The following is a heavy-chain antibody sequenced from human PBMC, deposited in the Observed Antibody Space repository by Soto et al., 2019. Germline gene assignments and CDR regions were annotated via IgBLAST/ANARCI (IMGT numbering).Heavy chain of an antibody. CDR1: GFTFSSYG. Sequence: QVQLVESGGGVVQPGRSLRLSCAASGFTFSSYGMHWVRQAPGKGLEWVAVISYDGSNKYYADSMKGRFTISRDNSKNTLYLQMNSLRAEDTAVYYCAKLAITIFGVVIIDYYYYYGMDVWGQGTTVTVSS. J-gene: IGHJ6*02. CDR2: ISYDGSNK. D-gene: IGHD3-3*01. V-gene: IGHV3-30*18. CDR3: AKLAITIFGVVIIDYYYYYGMDV.